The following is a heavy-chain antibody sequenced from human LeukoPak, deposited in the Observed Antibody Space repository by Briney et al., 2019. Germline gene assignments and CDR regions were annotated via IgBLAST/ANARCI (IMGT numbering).Heavy chain of an antibody. D-gene: IGHD6-13*01. CDR1: GFTFSSYA. V-gene: IGHV3-30*04. Sequence: GGSLRLSCAASGFTFSSYAMHWVRQAPGKGLEWVALISYDGSNKYYADSVKARFIISRDNSKNTVYLQMNSLRAEDTAVYYCARTGYSSSWYEYYFDYWGQGTLVTVSS. J-gene: IGHJ4*02. CDR3: ARTGYSSSWYEYYFDY. CDR2: ISYDGSNK.